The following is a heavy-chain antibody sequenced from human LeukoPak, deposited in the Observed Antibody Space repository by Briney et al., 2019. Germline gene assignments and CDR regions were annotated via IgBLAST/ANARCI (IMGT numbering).Heavy chain of an antibody. V-gene: IGHV3-74*01. CDR2: INSDGSGT. Sequence: GGSLRLSCAASGFTFSSYWMHWVRQAPGKGLVRVSRINSDGSGTSYADSVKGRFTISRDNAKNTLYLQMNSLRAEDTAVYYCARVDYYHYGMDVWGQGTTVTVSS. CDR1: GFTFSSYW. CDR3: ARVDYYHYGMDV. J-gene: IGHJ6*02.